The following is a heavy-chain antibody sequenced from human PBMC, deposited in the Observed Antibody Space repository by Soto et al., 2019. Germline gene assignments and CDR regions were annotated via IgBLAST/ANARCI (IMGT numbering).Heavy chain of an antibody. Sequence: SVKVSCKDSGGLFSSYAISWVRQAPGQGLEWMGGIIPIFGTANYAQKFQGRVTITADESTSTAYMELSSLRSEDTAVYYCARGLSSGGSWGGMDVWGQGTTVTVSS. D-gene: IGHD2-15*01. CDR2: IIPIFGTA. V-gene: IGHV1-69*13. CDR1: GGLFSSYA. CDR3: ARGLSSGGSWGGMDV. J-gene: IGHJ6*02.